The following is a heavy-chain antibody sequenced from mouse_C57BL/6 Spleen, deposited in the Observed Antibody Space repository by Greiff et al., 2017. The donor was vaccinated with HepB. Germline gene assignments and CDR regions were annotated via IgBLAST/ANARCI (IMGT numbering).Heavy chain of an antibody. CDR1: GYAFSSSW. CDR3: ARRGPYYSSSYYAMDF. CDR2: IYPGDGDT. V-gene: IGHV1-82*01. D-gene: IGHD1-1*01. J-gene: IGHJ4*01. Sequence: VQLQQSGPELVKPGASVKISCKASGYAFSSSWMNWVKQRPGKGLEWIGRIYPGDGDTNYNGKFKGKATLTADKASSTAYMQLSSLTSEDSAVYFCARRGPYYSSSYYAMDFWGQGTSVTVSS.